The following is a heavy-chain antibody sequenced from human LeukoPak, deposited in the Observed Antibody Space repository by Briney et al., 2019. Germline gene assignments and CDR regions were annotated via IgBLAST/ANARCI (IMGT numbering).Heavy chain of an antibody. V-gene: IGHV3-7*01. J-gene: IGHJ4*02. CDR1: GFPFSNYW. CDR3: VRDRGYSTFDY. Sequence: GGSLRLSCAGSGFPFSNYWMAWVRQAPGKGLEWVANMKEDGGEINYVDSVKGRFTISRDNAKNSLDLQMNSLRVDGTAVYYCVRDRGYSTFDYWGQGTLVIVSS. D-gene: IGHD4-23*01. CDR2: MKEDGGEI.